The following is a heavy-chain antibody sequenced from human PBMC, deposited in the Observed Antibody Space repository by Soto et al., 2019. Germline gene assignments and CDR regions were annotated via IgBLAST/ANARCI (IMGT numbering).Heavy chain of an antibody. CDR3: ARKAYYYDAGSFDP. D-gene: IGHD3-22*01. J-gene: IGHJ5*02. CDR2: INPTGGST. Sequence: GASVKVSCKASGYTFSNHYVHWVRQAPGQGLEWMRIINPTGGSTHYAQKFQGRVTVTSDTSTSTVYMELSSLTSEDTAVYYCARKAYYYDAGSFDPWGQGTLVTVSS. V-gene: IGHV1-46*01. CDR1: GYTFSNHY.